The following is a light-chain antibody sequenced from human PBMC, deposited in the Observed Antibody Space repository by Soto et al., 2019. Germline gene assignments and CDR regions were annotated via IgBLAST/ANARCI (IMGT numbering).Light chain of an antibody. J-gene: IGKJ2*01. CDR2: KAS. Sequence: DIQMIQSPSTLSASVGDRVTITCRASQSINSWLAWFQQKPGKPPKLLIYKASSLESGVPSRFSGSGSGTEFTLTISSLQPDDFATYYCQQYGSQYTFGQGTKLEIK. V-gene: IGKV1-5*03. CDR1: QSINSW. CDR3: QQYGSQYT.